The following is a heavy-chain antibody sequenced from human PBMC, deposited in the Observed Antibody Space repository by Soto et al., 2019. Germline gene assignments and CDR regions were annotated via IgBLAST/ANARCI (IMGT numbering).Heavy chain of an antibody. J-gene: IGHJ4*02. CDR2: IYYSGST. Sequence: SETLSLTCTVSGGSISSYYWSWIRQPPGKGLEWIGYIYYSGSTNYNPSLKSRVTISVDTSKNQFSLKLSSVTAADTAVYYCARGGNYDFWSGYHTFDYWGQGTLVTVSS. V-gene: IGHV4-59*01. CDR1: GGSISSYY. D-gene: IGHD3-3*01. CDR3: ARGGNYDFWSGYHTFDY.